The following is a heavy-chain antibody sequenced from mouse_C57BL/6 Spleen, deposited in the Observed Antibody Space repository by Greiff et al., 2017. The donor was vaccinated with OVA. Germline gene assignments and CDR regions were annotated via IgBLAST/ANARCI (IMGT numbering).Heavy chain of an antibody. D-gene: IGHD2-4*01. Sequence: EVKVEESGGGLVQPGGSMKLSCVASGFTFSNYWMNWVRQSPEKGLEWVAQIRLKSDNYATHYAESVKGRFTISRDDSKSSVYLQMNNLRAEDTGIYYCTVPIYYDYDYAMDYWGQGTSVTVSS. V-gene: IGHV6-3*01. J-gene: IGHJ4*01. CDR1: GFTFSNYW. CDR2: IRLKSDNYAT. CDR3: TVPIYYDYDYAMDY.